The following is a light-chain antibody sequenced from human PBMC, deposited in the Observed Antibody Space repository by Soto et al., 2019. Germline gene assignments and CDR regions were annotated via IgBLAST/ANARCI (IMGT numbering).Light chain of an antibody. CDR3: QQVKSYPRT. V-gene: IGKV1-9*01. J-gene: IGKJ4*01. Sequence: DIQLTQSPFFLSSSVGYIVTITCRASQAITNNLAWYQQKPGKPPNLRLYQESTLQSGVPSRFSGSKSGTQFTLTIDSLQPEDFATYYCQQVKSYPRTFGGGTKVDIK. CDR2: QES. CDR1: QAITNN.